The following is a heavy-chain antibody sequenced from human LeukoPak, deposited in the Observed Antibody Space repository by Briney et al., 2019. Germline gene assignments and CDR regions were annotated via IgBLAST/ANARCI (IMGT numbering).Heavy chain of an antibody. CDR2: MNPNSGNT. D-gene: IGHD6-13*01. Sequence: ASVKVSCKASGGTFSSYAISWVRQAPGQGLEWMGWMNPNSGNTGYAQKFQGRVTMTRNTSISTAYMELSSLRSEDTAVYYCARSLSSSWSYWGQGTLVTVSS. CDR3: ARSLSSSWSY. CDR1: GGTFSSYA. J-gene: IGHJ4*02. V-gene: IGHV1-8*02.